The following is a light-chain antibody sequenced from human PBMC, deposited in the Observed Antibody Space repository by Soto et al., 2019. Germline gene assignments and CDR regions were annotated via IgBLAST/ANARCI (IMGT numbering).Light chain of an antibody. Sequence: AIQMTQSPSSLSASVGDRVTITCRASQGIRDDLAWYQQKPGKAPKLLIYAASTLQSGVPSRFSGSGSGTDFTLNISSLQPDDFATYYCLQDNNYPLTFGGGTKVEIK. V-gene: IGKV1-6*01. CDR1: QGIRDD. CDR2: AAS. CDR3: LQDNNYPLT. J-gene: IGKJ4*01.